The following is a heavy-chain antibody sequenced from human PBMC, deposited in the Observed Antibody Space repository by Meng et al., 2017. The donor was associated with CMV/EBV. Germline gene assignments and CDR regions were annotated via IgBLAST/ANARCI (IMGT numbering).Heavy chain of an antibody. D-gene: IGHD5-18*01. J-gene: IGHJ4*02. V-gene: IGHV3-21*01. Sequence: LSCAASGFTFSSYSMSWVRQAPGKGLEWVSSISSSSNYIYYADSVKGRFTISRDNAKNSLYLQMNSLRAEDTAVYYCARDPGNSYGFYWGQGTLVTVSS. CDR3: ARDPGNSYGFY. CDR2: ISSSSNYI. CDR1: GFTFSSYS.